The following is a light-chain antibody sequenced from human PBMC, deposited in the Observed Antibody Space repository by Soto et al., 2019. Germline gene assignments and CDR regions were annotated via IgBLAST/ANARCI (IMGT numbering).Light chain of an antibody. CDR3: QQANIFPYS. J-gene: IGKJ2*03. Sequence: DIQMTQSPPSVSASIGDRVTITCRASQGIKTWLAWYQQKPGTPPKLLIHDASTLQSGVPSRFSGRGSGTDFTLTISSLQPEDFATYYCQQANIFPYSFGQGTKLEI. CDR1: QGIKTW. CDR2: DAS. V-gene: IGKV1-12*01.